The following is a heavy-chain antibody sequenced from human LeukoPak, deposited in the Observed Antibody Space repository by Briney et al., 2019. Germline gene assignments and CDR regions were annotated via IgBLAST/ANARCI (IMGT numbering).Heavy chain of an antibody. V-gene: IGHV3-23*01. CDR1: GFTFSRYA. CDR3: AKELRDTAGFDP. Sequence: PGGSLRLSCATSGFTFSRYAMSWVRQAPGKGLEWVSGISGSGGSTYYADSVRGRFTISRDNSRNTLCLQMNSLRAEDTAVYYCAKELRDTAGFDPWGQGTLVTVSS. D-gene: IGHD5-18*01. CDR2: ISGSGGST. J-gene: IGHJ5*02.